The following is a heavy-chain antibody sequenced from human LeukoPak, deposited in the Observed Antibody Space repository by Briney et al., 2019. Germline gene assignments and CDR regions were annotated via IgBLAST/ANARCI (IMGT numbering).Heavy chain of an antibody. D-gene: IGHD1-26*01. V-gene: IGHV1-3*03. Sequence: ASVKVSCKASGYVFTGYYMHWVRQAPGQRLEWMGWINAGNGNTKYSQEFQGRVTITRDTSASTAYMELSSLRSEDMAVYYCAASVGAAITDAFDIWGQGTMVTVSS. CDR2: INAGNGNT. J-gene: IGHJ3*02. CDR3: AASVGAAITDAFDI. CDR1: GYVFTGYY.